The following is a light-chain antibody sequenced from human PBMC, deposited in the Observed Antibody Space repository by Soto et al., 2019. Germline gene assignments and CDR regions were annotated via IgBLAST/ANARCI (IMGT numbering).Light chain of an antibody. CDR3: QQVGKT. V-gene: IGKV1-5*01. CDR2: GAS. CDR1: QSVSGW. Sequence: DIQMTQSPSTLSASVGDTVTVTCRASQSVSGWLAWYQQKPGEAPKLLIYGASSRATGIPDRFSGSGSGTDFTLTISRLEPEDFAVYYCQQVGKTFGQGTKVEIK. J-gene: IGKJ1*01.